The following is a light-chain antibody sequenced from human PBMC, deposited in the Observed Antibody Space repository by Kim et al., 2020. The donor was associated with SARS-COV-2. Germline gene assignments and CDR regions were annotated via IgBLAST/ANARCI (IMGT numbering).Light chain of an antibody. CDR3: QQTNNIPLT. CDR2: RAS. CDR1: QGISSS. Sequence: SASIGDRVTITCRASQGISSSLAWYQQKPGKAPERLIYRASSLQSGVPSRFSGSGSETDFTLTISSLQPEDFATYYCQQTNNIPLTFGGGTKLEI. J-gene: IGKJ4*01. V-gene: IGKV1-12*01.